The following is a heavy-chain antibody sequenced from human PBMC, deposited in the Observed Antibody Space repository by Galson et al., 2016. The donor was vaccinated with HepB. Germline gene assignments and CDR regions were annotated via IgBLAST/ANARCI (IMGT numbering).Heavy chain of an antibody. CDR3: SRGTPNFSRSNGYYGPFDY. V-gene: IGHV4-31*03. CDR2: SSHSGST. CDR1: GASISSGDYY. Sequence: TLSLTCTVSGASISSGDYYWSWIRQHPGKGLEWLGYSSHSGSTYYNPSVRSRVTMSVDTSKNQFSLKLNSVTSADTAVYYCSRGTPNFSRSNGYYGPFDYRGQGTLVTVSS. J-gene: IGHJ4*02. D-gene: IGHD3-22*01.